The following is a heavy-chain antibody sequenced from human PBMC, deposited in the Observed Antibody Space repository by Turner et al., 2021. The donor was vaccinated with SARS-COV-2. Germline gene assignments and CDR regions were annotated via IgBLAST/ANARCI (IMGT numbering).Heavy chain of an antibody. CDR2: IYYSGST. J-gene: IGHJ6*02. Sequence: QLQLQESGPGLVKPSATLSLTCTVSGGSISSSSYYWGGIRQPPGRGRAWIGSIYYSGSTYYNPSLKSRVTISVDTSKNQFSLKLSSVTAADTAVYYCAIEYGDIVPTHRYFYYAMDVWGQGTTVTVSS. D-gene: IGHD5-12*01. CDR1: GGSISSSSYY. V-gene: IGHV4-39*01. CDR3: AIEYGDIVPTHRYFYYAMDV.